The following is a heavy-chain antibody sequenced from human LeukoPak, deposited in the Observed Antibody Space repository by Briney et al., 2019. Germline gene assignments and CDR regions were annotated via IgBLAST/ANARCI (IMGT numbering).Heavy chain of an antibody. Sequence: GGSLRLSCAASGFTFSSYWMSWVRLAPGKGLEWVANIKQDGSEKYYVDSVKGRFTISRDNAKNSLYLQMNSLRAEDTAVYYCARDQDRGYYGSGSGDYWGQGTLVTVSS. J-gene: IGHJ4*02. V-gene: IGHV3-7*01. D-gene: IGHD3-10*01. CDR3: ARDQDRGYYGSGSGDY. CDR1: GFTFSSYW. CDR2: IKQDGSEK.